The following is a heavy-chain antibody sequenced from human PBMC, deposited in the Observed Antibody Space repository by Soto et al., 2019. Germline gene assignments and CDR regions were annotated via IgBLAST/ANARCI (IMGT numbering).Heavy chain of an antibody. Sequence: QVQLVESGGGVVQPGRTLRLSCVATGFTVTTYGMQWVRQAPGKGLEWVPRLTHDGRTDFYEDSVKGRFTISRDTSKNTLYLQMNSLRPEDTAVYYCASIADYWGQGTRVTVSS. D-gene: IGHD2-21*01. V-gene: IGHV3-30*05. J-gene: IGHJ4*02. CDR2: LTHDGRTD. CDR1: GFTVTTYG. CDR3: ASIADY.